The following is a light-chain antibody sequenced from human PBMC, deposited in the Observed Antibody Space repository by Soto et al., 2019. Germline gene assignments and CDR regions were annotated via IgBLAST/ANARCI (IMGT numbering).Light chain of an antibody. CDR1: QSLLDSDDGNTY. J-gene: IGKJ2*01. CDR2: TIS. CDR3: MQRIEFPYT. V-gene: IGKV2-40*01. Sequence: DIVMTQTPLSLPVTPGEPASISCRSSQSLLDSDDGNTYLDWYLQKPGQAPQLLIYTISYRASGVPDRFSGSGSGTDFTLKISRVEGEDVGVYYCMQRIEFPYTFGQGTKLEIK.